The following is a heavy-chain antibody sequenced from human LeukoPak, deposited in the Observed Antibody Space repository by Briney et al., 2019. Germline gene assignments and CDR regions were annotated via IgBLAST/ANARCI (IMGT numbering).Heavy chain of an antibody. D-gene: IGHD2-8*02. CDR2: ISGSGDRT. V-gene: IGHV3-23*01. J-gene: IGHJ4*02. Sequence: GGSLRLSCAASGFTFSTYAMSWVRQAPGKGLEWVSTISGSGDRTYYADSVKGRFTISRDNSKNTLYLQMNSLRAEDTAVYYCAKDSGAILGDYWGQGTLVAVSS. CDR3: AKDSGAILGDY. CDR1: GFTFSTYA.